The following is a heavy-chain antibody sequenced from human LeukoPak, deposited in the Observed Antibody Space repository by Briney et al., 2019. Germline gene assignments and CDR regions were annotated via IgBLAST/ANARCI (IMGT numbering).Heavy chain of an antibody. CDR3: VELGITMIGGV. CDR2: IRYDGFNP. CDR1: GFTFSTYD. J-gene: IGHJ6*04. Sequence: GGSLRLSCAASGFTFSTYDMHWVRQSPDKGLEWVAFIRYDGFNPYYTESVKGRFTISRDNSKDTLYLQMNSLRAEDTAVYYCVELGITMIGGVWGKGTTVTISS. D-gene: IGHD3-10*02. V-gene: IGHV3-30*02.